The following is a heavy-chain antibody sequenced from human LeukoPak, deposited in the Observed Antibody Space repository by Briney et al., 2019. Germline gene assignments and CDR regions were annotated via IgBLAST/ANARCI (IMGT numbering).Heavy chain of an antibody. CDR1: GGSFSGHY. D-gene: IGHD2-15*01. J-gene: IGHJ3*02. V-gene: IGHV4-34*01. CDR3: ARGIDSFALDI. CDR2: INHSGST. Sequence: TLSLTCAVYGGSFSGHYRSWIRQPPGKGLEWIGEINHSGSTNYNPSLKSRVTISVDTSKNQFSLKLSSVTAADTAVYYCARGIDSFALDIWGQGTMVTVSS.